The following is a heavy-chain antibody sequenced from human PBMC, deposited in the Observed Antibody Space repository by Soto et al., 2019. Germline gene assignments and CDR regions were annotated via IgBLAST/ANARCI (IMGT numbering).Heavy chain of an antibody. CDR2: ISSSSSYI. CDR1: GSTFSSYS. Sequence: PGGSLRLSCAASGSTFSSYSMNWVRQAPGKGLEWVSSISSSSSYIYYADSVKGRFTISRDNAKNSLYLQMNSLRAEDTAVYYCARDGYSYGSGIFDYWGQGTLVTVSS. D-gene: IGHD5-18*01. J-gene: IGHJ4*02. V-gene: IGHV3-21*01. CDR3: ARDGYSYGSGIFDY.